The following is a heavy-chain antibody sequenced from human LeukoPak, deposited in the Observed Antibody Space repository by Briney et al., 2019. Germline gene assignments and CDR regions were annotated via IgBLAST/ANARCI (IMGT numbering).Heavy chain of an antibody. J-gene: IGHJ3*02. CDR3: ARVSLHYYDSSGSYDAFDI. Sequence: ASVKVSCKASGYTFTGYYMHWVRQAPGQGLEWMGWINPNSGGTNYAQKFQGRVTMTRDTSISTAYMELSRLRSDDTAVYYCARVSLHYYDSSGSYDAFDIWGQGTMVTVSS. D-gene: IGHD3-22*01. V-gene: IGHV1-2*02. CDR1: GYTFTGYY. CDR2: INPNSGGT.